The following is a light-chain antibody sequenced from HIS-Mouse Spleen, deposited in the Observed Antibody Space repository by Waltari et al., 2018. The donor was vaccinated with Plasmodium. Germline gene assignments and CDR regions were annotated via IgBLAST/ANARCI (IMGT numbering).Light chain of an antibody. CDR3: QQSYSTPGT. CDR2: AAS. J-gene: IGKJ4*01. CDR1: HSIRSY. V-gene: IGKV1-39*01. Sequence: DIQMTQSPSSLSASVGDRVTITCRASHSIRSYLNWYPQKPGKAPKLLLYAASSLQSGVPSRFSGSGSGTDFTLTISSLQPEDFATYYCQQSYSTPGTFGGGTKVEIK.